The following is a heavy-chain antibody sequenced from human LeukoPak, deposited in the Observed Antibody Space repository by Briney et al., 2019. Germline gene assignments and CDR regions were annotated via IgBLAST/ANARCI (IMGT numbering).Heavy chain of an antibody. CDR2: IYPGDSDT. Sequence: GESLKISCKGSGYSFTSYWIGWVRQMPGKGLGWMGIIYPGDSDTRYSPSFQGQVTISADKSISTAYLQWSSLKASDTAMYYCATVLLWFGELSGFDYWGQGTLVTVSS. CDR3: ATVLLWFGELSGFDY. J-gene: IGHJ4*02. V-gene: IGHV5-51*01. D-gene: IGHD3-10*01. CDR1: GYSFTSYW.